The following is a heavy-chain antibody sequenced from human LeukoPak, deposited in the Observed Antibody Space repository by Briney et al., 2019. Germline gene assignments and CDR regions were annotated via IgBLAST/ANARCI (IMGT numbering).Heavy chain of an antibody. V-gene: IGHV4-38-2*01. CDR3: ARLPPPYYYMDV. J-gene: IGHJ6*03. Sequence: SETLSLTCAVSGGSINNYYWSWIRQPPGKGLEWIGSIYHSGSTYYNPSLKSRVTISVDTSKDQFSLKLSSVTAADTAVYYCARLPPPYYYMDVWGKGTTVTVSS. CDR1: GGSINNYY. CDR2: IYHSGST.